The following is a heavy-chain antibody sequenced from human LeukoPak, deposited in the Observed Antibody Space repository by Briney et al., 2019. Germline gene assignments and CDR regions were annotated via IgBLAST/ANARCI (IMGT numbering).Heavy chain of an antibody. CDR2: IWYDGSNK. D-gene: IGHD6-13*01. CDR1: GFTFSSYG. J-gene: IGHJ4*02. Sequence: GRSLRLSCAASGFTFSSYGMHWVRQAPGKGLEWVAVIWYDGSNKYYADSVKGRFTISRDNSKNTLYLQMNSLRAEDTAVYYCARDDIAAAAFLDYWGQGPLVPVSS. CDR3: ARDDIAAAAFLDY. V-gene: IGHV3-33*01.